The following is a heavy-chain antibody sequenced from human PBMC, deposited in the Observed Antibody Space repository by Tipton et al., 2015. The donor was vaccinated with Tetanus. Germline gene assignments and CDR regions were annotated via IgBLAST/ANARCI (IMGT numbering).Heavy chain of an antibody. CDR3: AIVVPYYFDY. CDR2: IYYRGST. V-gene: IGHV4-39*01. Sequence: TLSLTCTGSGGSISSSSYYWGWIRQPPGKGLEWIGSIYYRGSTYYNPSLKSRVTISVDPSNPQFPLQLSSVTAADTAVYYCAIVVPYYFDYWGQGTLVTVSS. J-gene: IGHJ4*02. CDR1: GGSISSSSYY. D-gene: IGHD2-15*01.